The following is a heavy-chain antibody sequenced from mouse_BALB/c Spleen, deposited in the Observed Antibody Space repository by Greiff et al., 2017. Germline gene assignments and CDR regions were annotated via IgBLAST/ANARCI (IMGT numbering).Heavy chain of an antibody. J-gene: IGHJ4*01. CDR1: GYTFTDYW. Sequence: QVQLQQPGAELVMPGASVKMSCKASGYTFTDYWMHWVKQRPGQGLEWIGAIDTSDSYTSYNQKFKGKATLTVDESSSTAYMQLSSLTSEDSAVYYCARRRLREAMDYWGQGTSVTVSS. D-gene: IGHD2-2*01. CDR3: ARRRLREAMDY. V-gene: IGHV1-69*01. CDR2: IDTSDSYT.